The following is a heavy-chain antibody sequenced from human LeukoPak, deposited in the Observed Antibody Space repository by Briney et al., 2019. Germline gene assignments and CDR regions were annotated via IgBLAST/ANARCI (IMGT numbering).Heavy chain of an antibody. CDR3: ARRAYISSSDDY. J-gene: IGHJ4*02. CDR1: GCSFTSYW. V-gene: IGHV5-51*01. CDR2: IYPGDSDT. D-gene: IGHD1-14*01. Sequence: GEAPKISLQGSGCSFTSYWIGWVRQMPGKGVEGMGIIYPGDSDTRYSPSFQGQVTISVDNSISTAYLQWSSLKASDTAVYYCARRAYISSSDDYWGQGTLVTVSS.